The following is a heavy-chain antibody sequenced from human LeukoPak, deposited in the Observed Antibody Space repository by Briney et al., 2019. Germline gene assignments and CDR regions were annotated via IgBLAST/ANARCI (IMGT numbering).Heavy chain of an antibody. J-gene: IGHJ4*02. Sequence: GGSLRLPCSASGFTFSSYGMHWVRQAPGKGLEWVAVISYDGSNKYYADSVKGRFTISRDNSRNTLYLQMNSLRAEDTAVYYCARGLITMIGYWGQGTLVTVSS. D-gene: IGHD3-10*02. CDR2: ISYDGSNK. CDR3: ARGLITMIGY. CDR1: GFTFSSYG. V-gene: IGHV3-30*03.